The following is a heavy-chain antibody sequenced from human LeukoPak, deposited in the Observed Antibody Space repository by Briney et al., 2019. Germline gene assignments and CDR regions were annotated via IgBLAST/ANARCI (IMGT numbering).Heavy chain of an antibody. CDR2: IYSGGST. CDR1: GFTVSSNY. J-gene: IGHJ6*02. Sequence: GGSLRLSCAASGFTVSSNYMSWVRQAPGKGLEWVSVIYSGGSTYYADSVKGRFTISRDNSKNTLYLQMNSLRAEDTAVHYCAREKYPYGMDVWGQGTTVTVSS. V-gene: IGHV3-66*01. CDR3: AREKYPYGMDV. D-gene: IGHD2-2*01.